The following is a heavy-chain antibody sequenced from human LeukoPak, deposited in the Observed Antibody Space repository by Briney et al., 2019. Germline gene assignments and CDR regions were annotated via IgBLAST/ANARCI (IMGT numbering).Heavy chain of an antibody. J-gene: IGHJ4*02. CDR1: GFTVSSNY. CDR2: IYSGGST. D-gene: IGHD1-14*01. V-gene: IGHV3-53*01. Sequence: GGSLRLSCAASGFTVSSNYMSWARQAPGKGLEWVSVIYSGGSTYYADSVKGRFTISRDNSKNTLYLQMNNLRAEDTAVYYCARERPDSRNLDSWGRGALVTVSS. CDR3: ARERPDSRNLDS.